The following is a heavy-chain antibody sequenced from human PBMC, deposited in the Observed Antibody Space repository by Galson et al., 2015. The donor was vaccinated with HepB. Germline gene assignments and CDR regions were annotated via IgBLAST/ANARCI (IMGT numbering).Heavy chain of an antibody. CDR3: AAESGGDTAMVTGYDAFDI. J-gene: IGHJ3*02. V-gene: IGHV1-58*01. CDR1: GFTFSSSA. D-gene: IGHD5-18*01. CDR2: IVVGSGNT. Sequence: SVKVSCKASGFTFSSSAVQWVRQARGRRLEWIGWIVVGSGNTNYAQKFQERVTITRDMSTSTAYMELSSLRSEDTAVYYCAAESGGDTAMVTGYDAFDIWGQGTMVTVSS.